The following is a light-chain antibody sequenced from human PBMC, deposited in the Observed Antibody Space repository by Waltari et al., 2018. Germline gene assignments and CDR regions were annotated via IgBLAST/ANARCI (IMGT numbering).Light chain of an antibody. J-gene: IGKJ3*01. CDR1: QRVSNH. CDR3: QQYNSWPFT. V-gene: IGKV3-15*01. Sequence: EKGMTQSPATLPVSPGEKATLSYRASQRVSNHLAWSQQRPGQAPIPRIYGASPRAAGVPARFSGSGSGTEFTLSIDSLQSEDFALYFCQQYNSWPFTFGPGTQVDIK. CDR2: GAS.